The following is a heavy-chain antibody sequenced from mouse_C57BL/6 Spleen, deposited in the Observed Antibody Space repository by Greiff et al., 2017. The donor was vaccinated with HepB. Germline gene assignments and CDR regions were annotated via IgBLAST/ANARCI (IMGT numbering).Heavy chain of an antibody. Sequence: QVQLQQSGAELARPGASVKLSCKASGYTFTSYGISWVKQRTGQGLEWIGEIYPRSGNTYYNEKFKGKATMTEDKSSSTAYMELRSLTSEASAVYFCSSYYYGSIYVGYWGQGTTLTVSS. CDR3: SSYYYGSIYVGY. CDR1: GYTFTSYG. V-gene: IGHV1-81*01. D-gene: IGHD1-1*01. J-gene: IGHJ2*01. CDR2: IYPRSGNT.